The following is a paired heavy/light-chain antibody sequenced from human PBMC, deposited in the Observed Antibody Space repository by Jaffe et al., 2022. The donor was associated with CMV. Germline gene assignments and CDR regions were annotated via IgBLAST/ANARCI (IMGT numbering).Heavy chain of an antibody. CDR1: GFTFNNYG. J-gene: IGHJ4*02. CDR2: ISGGGGST. V-gene: IGHV3-23*01. CDR3: AKDRLTISSFDY. D-gene: IGHD3-9*01. Sequence: EVQLLESGGGLVQPGGSLRLSCAASGFTFNNYGMTWVRQAPGKGLEWVSSISGGGGSTYYADSVKGRFTISRDNSKNTLYLQMNSLRAEDTAVYYCAKDRLTISSFDYWGQGTLVTVSS.
Light chain of an antibody. V-gene: IGLV2-14*03. CDR1: SSDVGGYNY. CDR3: SSYTSSSTLL. CDR2: DVN. J-gene: IGLJ2*01. Sequence: QSALTQPASVSGSPGQSITISCTGTSSDVGGYNYVSWYQQHPGKAPKLMIYDVNNRPSGVSNRFSGSKSGSTASLTISGLQAEDEADYYCSSYTSSSTLLFGGGTKLTVL.